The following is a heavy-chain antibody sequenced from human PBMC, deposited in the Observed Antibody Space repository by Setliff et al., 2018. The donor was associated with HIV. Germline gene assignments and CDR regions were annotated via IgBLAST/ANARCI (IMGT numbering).Heavy chain of an antibody. Sequence: RASVKVSCKASHYTLINYGVSWVRQAPGQGLEWMGWIGSYSGYTIYAQKFQDRLTMTTDTSTTTASMELRSLRSDDTAVYYCVRGHCNSDKCWYTWFDPWGQGTLVTVSS. J-gene: IGHJ5*02. CDR1: HYTLINYG. CDR2: IGSYSGYT. D-gene: IGHD2-2*01. CDR3: VRGHCNSDKCWYTWFDP. V-gene: IGHV1-18*01.